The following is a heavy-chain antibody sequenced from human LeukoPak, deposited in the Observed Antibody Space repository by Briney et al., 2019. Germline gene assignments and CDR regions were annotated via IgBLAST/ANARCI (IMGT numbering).Heavy chain of an antibody. CDR1: GFTFSSYS. CDR3: ARTPSEMVADY. Sequence: PGGSLRLSCAASGFTFSSYSMNWVRQPPGKGLEWIGEVIHSGSARYNPSLKSRVTISVDTSKNQFSLKLTSVTAADTAVYYCARTPSEMVADYWGQGTLVTVSS. D-gene: IGHD5-24*01. V-gene: IGHV4-34*12. CDR2: VIHSGSA. J-gene: IGHJ4*02.